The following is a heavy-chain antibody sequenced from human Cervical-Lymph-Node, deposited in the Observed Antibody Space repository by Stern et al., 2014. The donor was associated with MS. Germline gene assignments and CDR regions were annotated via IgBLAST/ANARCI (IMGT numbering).Heavy chain of an antibody. J-gene: IGHJ4*02. CDR1: VFMFSSFA. CDR3: AKDASTSYFRFFFDD. D-gene: IGHD2/OR15-2a*01. Sequence: QVQLVESGGCLVQPGISLRLTCGSSVFMFSSFAMHWVRQAPGKLLECVAAITYDGSTKYYEDSVKGRFTISRDNSKTTMYLQMNSLRPEDTALYYCAKDASTSYFRFFFDDWGQGTLVTVSS. CDR2: ITYDGSTK. V-gene: IGHV3-30*18.